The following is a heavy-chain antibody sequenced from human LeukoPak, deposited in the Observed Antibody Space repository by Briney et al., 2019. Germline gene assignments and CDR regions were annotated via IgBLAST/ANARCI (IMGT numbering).Heavy chain of an antibody. Sequence: GGSLRLSCAASGFTFSSYGMHWVRQAPGKGLEWVAVISNDGSNKYYADSVKGRFTISRDNSKNTLYLQMNSLRAEDTAVYYCARVGGHCTSTSCPPPDYWGQGTLVTVSS. D-gene: IGHD2-2*01. CDR1: GFTFSSYG. V-gene: IGHV3-30*03. CDR2: ISNDGSNK. CDR3: ARVGGHCTSTSCPPPDY. J-gene: IGHJ4*02.